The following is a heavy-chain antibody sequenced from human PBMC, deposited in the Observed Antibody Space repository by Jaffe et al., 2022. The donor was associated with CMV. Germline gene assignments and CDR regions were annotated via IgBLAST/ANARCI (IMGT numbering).Heavy chain of an antibody. Sequence: EVQLVESGGGLVQPGGSLRLSCAASGFTFSSYEMNWVRQAPGKGLEWVSYISSSGSTIYYADSVKGRFTISRDNAKNSLYLQMNSLRAEDTAVYYCARETGTTPWAFDIWGQGTMVTVSS. CDR3: ARETGTTPWAFDI. CDR1: GFTFSSYE. CDR2: ISSSGSTI. J-gene: IGHJ3*02. V-gene: IGHV3-48*03. D-gene: IGHD1-1*01.